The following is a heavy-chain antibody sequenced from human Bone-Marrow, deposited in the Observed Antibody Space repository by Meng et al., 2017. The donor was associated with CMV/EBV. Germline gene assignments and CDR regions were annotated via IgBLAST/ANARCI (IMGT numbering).Heavy chain of an antibody. Sequence: SVKVSCKASGGTFSSYAISWERQAPGQGLEWMGGIIPIFGTANYAQKLQGRVTITTDESTSTASMELSRLRAEDTAVYFWARGEVSGYVFGSAIRNPYYYSGMDVWGQGTTVTVSS. CDR1: GGTFSSYA. V-gene: IGHV1-69*05. J-gene: IGHJ6*02. CDR2: IIPIFGTA. D-gene: IGHD3-3*01. CDR3: ARGEVSGYVFGSAIRNPYYYSGMDV.